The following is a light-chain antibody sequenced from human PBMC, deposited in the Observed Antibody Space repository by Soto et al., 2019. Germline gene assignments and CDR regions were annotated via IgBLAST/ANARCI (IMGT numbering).Light chain of an antibody. CDR1: TSDIGGYNY. CDR3: SSYTSGSTLVV. CDR2: EVT. V-gene: IGLV2-14*01. Sequence: QSALTQPASVSGSPGQSITISCTGTTSDIGGYNYVSWYQQHPGKAPKVMIYEVTNRPSGVPNRFSGSKSGNTASLTISGLQAEDEADYYCSSYTSGSTLVVFGGGTKLTVL. J-gene: IGLJ2*01.